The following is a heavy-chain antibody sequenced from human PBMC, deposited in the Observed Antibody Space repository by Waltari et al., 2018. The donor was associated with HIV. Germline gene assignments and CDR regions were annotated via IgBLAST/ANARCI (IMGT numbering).Heavy chain of an antibody. CDR2: HNPDNGDT. CDR3: ARALSTTWHNLDY. V-gene: IGHV1-2*04. J-gene: IGHJ4*02. Sequence: QVQLIQSGAEMKKPGASMKVSCKASEYTFTTYHIHWVRQAPGEGLEWMGSHNPDNGDTQYAQKFQGWVSMTRDTSSNTAYMNLTRLRSEDSAVYYCARALSTTWHNLDYWGQGTLVTVSS. CDR1: EYTFTTYH. D-gene: IGHD2-2*01.